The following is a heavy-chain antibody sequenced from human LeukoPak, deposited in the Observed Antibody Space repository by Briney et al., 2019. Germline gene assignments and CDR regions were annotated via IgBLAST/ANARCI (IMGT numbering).Heavy chain of an antibody. J-gene: IGHJ4*02. CDR3: ARRSYSSGFSFFRY. Sequence: SETLSLTCAVYGGSFSGYYWSWIRQPPGKGLEWIGEINHSGSTNYNPSLKSRVTISVDTSKSQFSLKLSSVTAADTAVYYCARRSYSSGFSFFRYWGQGTLVTVSS. CDR1: GGSFSGYY. D-gene: IGHD6-19*01. CDR2: INHSGST. V-gene: IGHV4-34*01.